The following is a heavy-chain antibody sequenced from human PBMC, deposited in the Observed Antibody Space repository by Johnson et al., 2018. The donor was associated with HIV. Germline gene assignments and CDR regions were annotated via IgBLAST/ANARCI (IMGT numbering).Heavy chain of an antibody. CDR1: GFTVSSNY. V-gene: IGHV3-66*01. Sequence: VQLVESGGGVVQPGRSLRLSCAASGFTVSSNYMSWVRQAPGKGLEWVSVIYSGGSTYYADSVKGRFTISRDNSMNTLYLQMNSLRAEDTALYYCAKDMKGVISSDAFDIWGQGTMVTVSS. J-gene: IGHJ3*02. CDR2: IYSGGST. CDR3: AKDMKGVISSDAFDI. D-gene: IGHD3-10*01.